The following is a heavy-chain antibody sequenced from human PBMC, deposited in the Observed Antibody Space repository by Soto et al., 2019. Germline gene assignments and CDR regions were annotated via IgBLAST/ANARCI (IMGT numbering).Heavy chain of an antibody. V-gene: IGHV3-48*03. CDR3: ARYKDWAFDY. Sequence: EVQLVESGGSLVQPGGSLRLSCVASGFTFSSYSIVWVRQAPGKGLEWVSYIFTTGTTMYYADSVKGRFTVSRDNAKNSVFLLLNSLRAEDTAVYYCARYKDWAFDYWGQGTLVTVSS. CDR2: IFTTGTTM. J-gene: IGHJ4*02. D-gene: IGHD3-9*01. CDR1: GFTFSSYS.